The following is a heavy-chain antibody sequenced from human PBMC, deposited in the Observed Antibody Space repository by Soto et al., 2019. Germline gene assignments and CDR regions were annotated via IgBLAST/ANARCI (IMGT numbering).Heavy chain of an antibody. CDR2: IYIYFIL. CDR3: APYSRSWGWFDP. Sequence: GGSLVLACAASGVTGSRNDISWVRQAPVKGLEWVSVIYIYFILNYAYSVNGLCTISRDNSKNTLYLQMNSLRADDTAVYYAAPYSRSWGWFDPRGKGPMVAVSS. D-gene: IGHD5-12*01. V-gene: IGHV3-53*01. J-gene: IGHJ5*02. CDR1: GVTGSRND.